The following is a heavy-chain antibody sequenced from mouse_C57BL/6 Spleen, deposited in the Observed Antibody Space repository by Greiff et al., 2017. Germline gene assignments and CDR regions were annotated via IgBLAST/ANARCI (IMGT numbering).Heavy chain of an antibody. CDR2: INPNNGGT. V-gene: IGHV1-26*01. J-gene: IGHJ4*01. CDR1: GYTFTDYY. CDR3: ALYYGIAMDY. D-gene: IGHD1-1*01. Sequence: EVQLQQSGPELVKPGASVKISCKASGYTFTDYYMHWVKQSHGQSLEWIGDINPNNGGTSYNQKFKGKATLTVDKSSSTAYMELRSLTSEDSAVYYCALYYGIAMDYWGQGTSVTVSS.